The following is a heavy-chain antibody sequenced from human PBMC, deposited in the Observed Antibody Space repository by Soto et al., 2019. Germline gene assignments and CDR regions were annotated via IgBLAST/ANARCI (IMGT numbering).Heavy chain of an antibody. V-gene: IGHV1-58*02. D-gene: IGHD2-2*01. CDR1: GFTFTSSA. Sequence: GASVKVSCKASGFTFTSSAMQWVRQARGQRLEWIGWIVVGSGNTNYAQKFQERVTITRDMSTSTAYMELSSLRSEDTAVYYCAAVPDIVVVPAAMSVNYYYGMDVWG. J-gene: IGHJ6*02. CDR3: AAVPDIVVVPAAMSVNYYYGMDV. CDR2: IVVGSGNT.